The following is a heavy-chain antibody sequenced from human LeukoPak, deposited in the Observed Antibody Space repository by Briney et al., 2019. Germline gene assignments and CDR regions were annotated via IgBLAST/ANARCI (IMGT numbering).Heavy chain of an antibody. V-gene: IGHV4-39*07. CDR3: ARDPTQTTVTTVSGFDY. Sequence: SETLSLTCTVSGGSISSSSFYWGWIRQPPGKGLEWIGEINHSGSTNYNPSLKSRVTISVDTSKNQFSLKLSSVTAADTAVYYCARDPTQTTVTTVSGFDYWGQGTLVTVSS. CDR2: INHSGST. CDR1: GGSISSSSFY. J-gene: IGHJ4*02. D-gene: IGHD4-17*01.